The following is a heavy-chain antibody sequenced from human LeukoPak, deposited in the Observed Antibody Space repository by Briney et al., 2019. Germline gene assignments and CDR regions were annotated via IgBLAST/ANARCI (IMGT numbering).Heavy chain of an antibody. CDR1: GFTFSSYA. D-gene: IGHD5-18*01. CDR3: ARDLDTAMVYYYGMDV. J-gene: IGHJ6*02. Sequence: GGSLRLSCAASGFTFSSYAMHWVRQAPAKGLEWVAVISYDGSNKYYADSVKGRFTISRDNSKNTLYLQMNSLRAEDTAVYYCARDLDTAMVYYYGMDVWGQGTTVTVSS. V-gene: IGHV3-30-3*01. CDR2: ISYDGSNK.